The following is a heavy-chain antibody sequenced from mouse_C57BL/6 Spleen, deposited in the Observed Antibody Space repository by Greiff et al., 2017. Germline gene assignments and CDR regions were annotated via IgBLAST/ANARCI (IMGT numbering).Heavy chain of an antibody. D-gene: IGHD1-1*01. CDR1: GYTFTSYW. Sequence: QVQLQQPGAELVRPGSSVKLSCKASGYTFTSYWMDWVKQRPGQGLEWIGNIYPSDSETHYNQKFKDKATLTVDKSSSTAYMQLSSLTSEDSAVYYCARGGYGSTLDDWGQGTTLTVAS. J-gene: IGHJ2*01. V-gene: IGHV1-61*01. CDR2: IYPSDSET. CDR3: ARGGYGSTLDD.